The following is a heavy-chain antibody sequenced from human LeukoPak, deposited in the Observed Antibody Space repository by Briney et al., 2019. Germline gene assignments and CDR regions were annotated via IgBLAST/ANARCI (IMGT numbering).Heavy chain of an antibody. J-gene: IGHJ4*02. CDR1: GGSISSYH. V-gene: IGHV4-4*07. Sequence: PSETLSLTRTVSGGSISSYHWSWIRQSAGKGLEWIGRIYTSGSTIYNPALKSRVTMSVDTSKNQFSLKLSSVTAADTAVYYCGRDVCTNGVCSVVDYWGQGTLITVSS. D-gene: IGHD2-8*01. CDR3: GRDVCTNGVCSVVDY. CDR2: IYTSGST.